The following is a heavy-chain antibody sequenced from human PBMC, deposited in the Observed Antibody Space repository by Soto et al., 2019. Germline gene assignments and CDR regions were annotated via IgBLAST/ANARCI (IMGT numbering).Heavy chain of an antibody. J-gene: IGHJ5*02. D-gene: IGHD1-1*01. CDR3: VIMASSGMLNWFDP. CDR2: MNTNSGNT. Sequence: GSSVNVSCKGSESTFINYVSRGLGQATGQGVELIGWMNTNSGNTGSALNFQSRVSMNSNTSIYTVNLELSSLASADTAVYYCVIMASSGMLNWFDPWGQGTLVTVSS. V-gene: IGHV1-8*01. CDR1: ESTFINYV.